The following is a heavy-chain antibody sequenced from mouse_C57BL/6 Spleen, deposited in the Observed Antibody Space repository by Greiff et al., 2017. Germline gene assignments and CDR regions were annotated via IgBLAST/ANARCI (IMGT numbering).Heavy chain of an antibody. J-gene: IGHJ2*01. D-gene: IGHD2-14*01. Sequence: EVKLVESEGGLVQPGSSMKLSCTASGFTFSDYYMAWVRQVPEKGLEWVANINYDGSSTYYLDFLKSRFINSRDNAKNILYLQMSSRKSEDTATYYCAREIGSCYYDYWGQGTTLTVSS. CDR1: GFTFSDYY. CDR3: AREIGSCYYDY. V-gene: IGHV5-16*01. CDR2: INYDGSST.